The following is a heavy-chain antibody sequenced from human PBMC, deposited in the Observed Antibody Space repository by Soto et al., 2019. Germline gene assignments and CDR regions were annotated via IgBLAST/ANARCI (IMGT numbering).Heavy chain of an antibody. CDR3: ARDGIAGPLFVY. Sequence: LTHSCAVSGGTFSDYYWCRIRKDPGQGLEWVSYISSSGSTIYYADSGMGRSTIASDNAKNSLYLQMNSLRADVTAVSYCARDGIAGPLFVYWGLGTLVSVSS. V-gene: IGHV3-11*01. D-gene: IGHD6-13*01. J-gene: IGHJ4*02. CDR2: ISSSGSTI. CDR1: GGTFSDYY.